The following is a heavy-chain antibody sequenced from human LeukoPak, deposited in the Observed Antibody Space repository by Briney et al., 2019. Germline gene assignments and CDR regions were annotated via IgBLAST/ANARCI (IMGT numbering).Heavy chain of an antibody. D-gene: IGHD3-3*01. Sequence: PGGSLRLSCAASGFTVSSNYMSWVRRAPGKGLEWGSVIYSGGSTYYADSVKGRFTISRDNSKNTLYLQMNSLRAEDTAVYYCASEGGVVIMDMDVWGQGTTVTVSS. CDR3: ASEGGVVIMDMDV. V-gene: IGHV3-66*02. J-gene: IGHJ6*02. CDR2: IYSGGST. CDR1: GFTVSSNY.